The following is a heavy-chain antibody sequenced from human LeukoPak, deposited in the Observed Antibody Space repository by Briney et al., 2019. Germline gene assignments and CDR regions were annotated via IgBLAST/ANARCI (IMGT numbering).Heavy chain of an antibody. J-gene: IGHJ6*03. D-gene: IGHD2-2*01. V-gene: IGHV3-23*01. CDR2: ISGSGGST. CDR1: GFTFSSYA. Sequence: GGSLRLSCAASGFTFSSYAMSWVRQAPGKGREGVSAISGSGGSTYYADSVKGRFTISRDNSKNTLYLQMNSLRAEDTAVYYCAKDALIVVVPAATAWGYMDVWGKGTTVTVSS. CDR3: AKDALIVVVPAATAWGYMDV.